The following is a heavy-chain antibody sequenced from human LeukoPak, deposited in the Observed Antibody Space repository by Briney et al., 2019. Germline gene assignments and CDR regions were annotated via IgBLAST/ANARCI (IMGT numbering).Heavy chain of an antibody. CDR2: ISSGRNTI. CDR1: GFTFSDYY. V-gene: IGHV3-11*04. D-gene: IGHD3-9*01. Sequence: GGSLRLSCAASGFTFSDYYMSWIRQAPGKGLEWVSYISSGRNTIYYADSVKGRFTISRDNAKNSLYLQMNSLRAEDTAVYYCARDDWLAAPYYYYMDVWGKGTTVTVSS. J-gene: IGHJ6*03. CDR3: ARDDWLAAPYYYYMDV.